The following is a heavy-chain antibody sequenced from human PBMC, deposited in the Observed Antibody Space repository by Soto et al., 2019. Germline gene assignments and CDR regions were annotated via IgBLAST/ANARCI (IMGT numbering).Heavy chain of an antibody. V-gene: IGHV1-18*01. Sequence: QVKLVQSGPEVKKPGASVRVSCKPSGYPFSNYGISWMRQAPGQGLEWMGWVNIDKGNTKYAQKFQDRVTMTTDTSTSTVYLELRSLRSDDTALYYCARERGGYRYGDYWGQGTLVTVSS. D-gene: IGHD5-18*01. CDR3: ARERGGYRYGDY. CDR1: GYPFSNYG. CDR2: VNIDKGNT. J-gene: IGHJ4*02.